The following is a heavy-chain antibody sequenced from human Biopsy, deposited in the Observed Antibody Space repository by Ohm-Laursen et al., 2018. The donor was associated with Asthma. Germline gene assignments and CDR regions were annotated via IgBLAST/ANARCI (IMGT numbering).Heavy chain of an antibody. CDR2: ISSSSSTI. J-gene: IGHJ4*02. D-gene: IGHD5-18*01. Sequence: VGLSCAASGFTFSSYSMNWVRQAPGKGLEWVSYISSSSSTIYYADSVKGRFTISRDNAKNSLYLQMNSLRDEDTAVYYCARFKRGYSYGYAGVFDYWGQGTLVTVSS. CDR1: GFTFSSYS. V-gene: IGHV3-48*02. CDR3: ARFKRGYSYGYAGVFDY.